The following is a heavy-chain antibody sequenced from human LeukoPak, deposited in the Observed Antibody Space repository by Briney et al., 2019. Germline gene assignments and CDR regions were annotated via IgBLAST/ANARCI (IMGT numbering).Heavy chain of an antibody. CDR3: ARVDGYYYYYMDV. D-gene: IGHD5-24*01. Sequence: FTFXSNYXXWVRQAPGKGRXXFSVIYSRGSTYYADSVKGRFTISRDNSKNTLYLQMNSLRAEDTAVYYCARVDGYYYYYMDVWGKGTTVTVSS. V-gene: IGHV3-53*01. CDR1: FTFXSNY. J-gene: IGHJ6*03. CDR2: IYSRGST.